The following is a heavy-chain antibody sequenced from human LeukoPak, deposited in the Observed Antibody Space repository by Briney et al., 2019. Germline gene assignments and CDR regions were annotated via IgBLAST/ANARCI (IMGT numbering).Heavy chain of an antibody. Sequence: ASVKVSCKASGYTFTSYGISWGRQAPGQGLERMGWISAYNGNTNYAQKLQGRVTMTTDTSKSTAYMELRSLRLDDTAVYYCAIVTYYYDSSGYLDYWGQGTLVTVSS. CDR1: GYTFTSYG. CDR2: ISAYNGNT. D-gene: IGHD3-22*01. J-gene: IGHJ4*02. CDR3: AIVTYYYDSSGYLDY. V-gene: IGHV1-18*01.